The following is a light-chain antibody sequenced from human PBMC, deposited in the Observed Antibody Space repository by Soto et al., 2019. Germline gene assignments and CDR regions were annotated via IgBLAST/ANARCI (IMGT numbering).Light chain of an antibody. Sequence: QSVLTQPPSASGSPGQSVTISCTGTSSDVGGYNYVSWYQQHPGKAPKLMIYEVSKRPSGVPDRFAGSKSGNTASLTVSGLQDEDEADYYGSSYAGSNNLVFGGGTKLTVL. V-gene: IGLV2-8*01. CDR3: SSYAGSNNLV. CDR1: SSDVGGYNY. J-gene: IGLJ2*01. CDR2: EVS.